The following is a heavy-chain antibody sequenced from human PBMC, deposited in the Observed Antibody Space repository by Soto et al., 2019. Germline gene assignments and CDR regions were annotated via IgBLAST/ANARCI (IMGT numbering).Heavy chain of an antibody. CDR1: GFTFSYYS. CDR2: ITSSSTYI. D-gene: IGHD3-10*01. CDR3: ARDPHYFGSGSDAFDI. V-gene: IGHV3-21*01. Sequence: EVQLVESGGGLVKPGGSLRSSCAASGFTFSYYSMNWVRQAQGKGLEWFSSITSSSTYIYYADSVKGRFTISRDNAKNSLYLQMNSLRVEDTAVYYCARDPHYFGSGSDAFDIWGQGTMVTVSS. J-gene: IGHJ3*02.